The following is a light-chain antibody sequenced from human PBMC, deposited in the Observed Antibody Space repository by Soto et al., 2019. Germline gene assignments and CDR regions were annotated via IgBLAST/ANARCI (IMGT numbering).Light chain of an antibody. CDR2: GAS. CDR3: RQYGSSHRT. J-gene: IGKJ1*01. Sequence: ESVLTQSPGTLSLSPGERATLSCRASQSVSSSYLAWYQQKPGQAPRLLIYGASSRATGIPDRFSGSGSGTDFTLTISRLEPEDFAVYYCRQYGSSHRTFGQGTKVEIK. CDR1: QSVSSSY. V-gene: IGKV3-20*01.